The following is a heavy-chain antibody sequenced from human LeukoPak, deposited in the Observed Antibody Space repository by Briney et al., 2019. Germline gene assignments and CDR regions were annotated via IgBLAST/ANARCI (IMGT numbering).Heavy chain of an antibody. CDR2: IYYSGST. CDR1: GGSISSYY. J-gene: IGHJ4*02. CDR3: ASLRGSRDY. D-gene: IGHD3-16*01. Sequence: SETLSLTCTVSGGSISSYYWSWIRQPPGKGLEWIGYIYYSGSTNYNPSLKSRVTISVDTSKNQFSLKLSSVTAADTAVYYCASLRGSRDYWGQGTLVTVSS. V-gene: IGHV4-59*12.